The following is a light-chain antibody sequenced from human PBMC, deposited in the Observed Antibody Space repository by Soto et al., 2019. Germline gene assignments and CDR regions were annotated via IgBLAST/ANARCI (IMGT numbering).Light chain of an antibody. Sequence: ALTQSPGTLSSSPGERATLSCRASQSVSSNYLAWYQQKPGQAPRLLIYGASSRATGIPDRFSGSGSGTDFTLTINRLEPEDFEVYYCQQYGDLPWTFGKGTKVEIX. CDR1: QSVSSNY. V-gene: IGKV3-20*01. J-gene: IGKJ1*01. CDR3: QQYGDLPWT. CDR2: GAS.